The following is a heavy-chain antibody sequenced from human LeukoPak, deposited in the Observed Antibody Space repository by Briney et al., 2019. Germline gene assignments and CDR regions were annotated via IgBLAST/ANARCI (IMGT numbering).Heavy chain of an antibody. J-gene: IGHJ4*02. CDR3: VTQTFDY. CDR2: INPNSGGT. V-gene: IGHV1-2*02. CDR1: GYTFTVYY. Sequence: ASVTDSCTASGYTFTVYYMHWVRQAPGQGLEWMGWINPNSGGTNYAQKFQGRVTMTRDTSISTAYMELSRLRSDDTAVYYCVTQTFDYWGQGTLVTVSS.